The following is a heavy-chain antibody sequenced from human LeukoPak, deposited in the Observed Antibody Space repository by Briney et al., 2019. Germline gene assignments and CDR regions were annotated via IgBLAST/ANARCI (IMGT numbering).Heavy chain of an antibody. CDR2: IYHNGTP. D-gene: IGHD2-2*02. Sequence: SETLSLTCAVSVGSLSSGNWWSWVRQSPGKGLEWIGEIYHNGTPNYRPSLKSRVTISADTFKNHFSLKLTSVTAADTAVYYCATAPILRGEGGEHYKYGMDVWGQGTTVIVSS. CDR3: ATAPILRGEGGEHYKYGMDV. J-gene: IGHJ6*02. CDR1: VGSLSSGNW. V-gene: IGHV4-4*02.